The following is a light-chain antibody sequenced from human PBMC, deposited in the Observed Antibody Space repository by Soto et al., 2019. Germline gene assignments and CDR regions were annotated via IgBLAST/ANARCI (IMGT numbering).Light chain of an antibody. J-gene: IGLJ7*01. Sequence: QSVLTQPPSLSGTPGQRVTISFSGSNFKVKNNYVYWYQQFAGTAPKLLIYSNNRRPSGVPDRFSGSKSGSSASLAISGLRPEDEADYYCASWDDSLSETVFGGGTQLTVL. CDR1: NFKVKNNY. V-gene: IGLV1-47*01. CDR3: ASWDDSLSETV. CDR2: SNN.